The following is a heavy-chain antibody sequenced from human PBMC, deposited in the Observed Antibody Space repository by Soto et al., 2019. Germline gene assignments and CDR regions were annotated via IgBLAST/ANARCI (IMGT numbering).Heavy chain of an antibody. CDR2: ISGSGGST. CDR3: AKTPSPAGGSYHL. D-gene: IGHD1-26*01. J-gene: IGHJ5*02. V-gene: IGHV3-23*01. Sequence: PGGSLRLSCAASGFTFSTYAMSWVRQAPGKGLEWVSAISGSGGSTYYADSVKGRVTLSRDNSKNTLYLQLNSLRDEDTAVYYCAKTPSPAGGSYHLWGQGTLVTVSS. CDR1: GFTFSTYA.